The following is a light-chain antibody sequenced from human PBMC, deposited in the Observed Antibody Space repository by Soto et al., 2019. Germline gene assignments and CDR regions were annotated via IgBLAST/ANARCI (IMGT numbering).Light chain of an antibody. V-gene: IGLV2-11*01. CDR3: CSYAGSYTWV. Sequence: QSALTQPRSVSGSPGQSVTISCTGTSSDVGGYNYVSWYQQHPGKAPKLMIYDVGKRPSRVPDRFSGSKSDNTASLTISGLQAEDEADFYCCSYAGSYTWVFGGGTKVTVL. J-gene: IGLJ3*02. CDR2: DVG. CDR1: SSDVGGYNY.